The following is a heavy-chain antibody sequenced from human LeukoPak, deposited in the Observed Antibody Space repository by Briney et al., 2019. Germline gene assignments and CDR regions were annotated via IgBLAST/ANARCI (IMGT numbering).Heavy chain of an antibody. D-gene: IGHD3-10*01. J-gene: IGHJ4*02. Sequence: PGGALRLSCAPSGFTLKSDTTRGVPAGPAGGLERGGSIRCGGETFYAESVKGRFTLSRDDPRNSVNLHLNNLRVEGTAVYYCAKASWVSTADAVLWGQGTVVTVS. V-gene: IGHV3-23*01. CDR1: GFTLKSDT. CDR3: AKASWVSTADAVL. CDR2: IRCGGET.